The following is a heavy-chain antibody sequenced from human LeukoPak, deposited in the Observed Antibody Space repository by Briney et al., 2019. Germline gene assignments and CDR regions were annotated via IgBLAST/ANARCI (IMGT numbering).Heavy chain of an antibody. CDR1: GFTVSSIH. CDR2: IYLGGST. CDR3: ARENYFGSGTYFDY. V-gene: IGHV3-53*01. Sequence: GGSLRLSCAASGFTVSSIHMSWVRQAPGKGLEWVSLIYLGGSTSYAASVKGRFTISRDNSKNTLYLQMNRLRAEDTAVYYCARENYFGSGTYFDYWGQGTLVTVSS. J-gene: IGHJ4*02. D-gene: IGHD3-10*01.